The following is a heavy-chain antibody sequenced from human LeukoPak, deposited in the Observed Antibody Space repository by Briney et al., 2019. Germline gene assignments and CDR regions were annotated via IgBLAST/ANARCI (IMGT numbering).Heavy chain of an antibody. CDR3: TTESYGDYGLSYYYYMDV. D-gene: IGHD4-17*01. CDR2: IKSKTDGGTT. J-gene: IGHJ6*03. Sequence: GGSLRLSCAASGFTFSNAWMSWVRQAPGKGLEWVGRIKSKTDGGTTDYAAPVKGRFTISRDDSKNTLYLQMNSLKTEDTAVYYCTTESYGDYGLSYYYYMDVWGKGTTVTVSS. V-gene: IGHV3-15*01. CDR1: GFTFSNAW.